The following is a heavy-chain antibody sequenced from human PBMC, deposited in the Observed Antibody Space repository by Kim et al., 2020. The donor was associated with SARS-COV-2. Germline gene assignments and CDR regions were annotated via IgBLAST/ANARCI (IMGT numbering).Heavy chain of an antibody. J-gene: IGHJ6*02. CDR3: ARERDQSYYYYGMDV. CDR2: ISAYNGNT. V-gene: IGHV1-18*01. Sequence: ASVKVSCKASGYTFTSYGISWVRQAPGQGLEWMGWISAYNGNTNYAQKLQGRVTMTTDTSTSTAYMELRSLRSDDTAVYYCARERDQSYYYYGMDVWGQGTTVTVSS. CDR1: GYTFTSYG.